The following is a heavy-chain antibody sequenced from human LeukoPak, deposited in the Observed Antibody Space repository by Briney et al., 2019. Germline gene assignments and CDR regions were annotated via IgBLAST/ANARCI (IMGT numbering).Heavy chain of an antibody. J-gene: IGHJ4*02. CDR2: FDPEDGET. D-gene: IGHD4-17*01. CDR1: GYTLTELS. V-gene: IGHV1-24*01. CDR3: ATPRDYGDYGFDY. Sequence: ASVKVSFKVSGYTLTELSMHWVRQAPGKGRERVGGFDPEDGETIYTQKFQGRLTMTEDTSTDTAYMELSSLRSEDTAVYYCATPRDYGDYGFDYWGQGPLVTVSS.